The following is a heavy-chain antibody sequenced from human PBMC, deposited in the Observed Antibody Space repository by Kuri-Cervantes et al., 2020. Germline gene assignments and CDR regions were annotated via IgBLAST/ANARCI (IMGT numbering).Heavy chain of an antibody. J-gene: IGHJ4*02. CDR3: ARRPRGDCTGGSCYFDY. Sequence: GESLKISCAASGFTFSSYAMSWVRQAPGKGLEWVSGLSASGGSTYYADSVKGRFTITRDNSKSTLYLQMNSLRPEDTAIYYCARRPRGDCTGGSCYFDYWGQGTLVTVSS. CDR2: LSASGGST. D-gene: IGHD2-8*02. CDR1: GFTFSSYA. V-gene: IGHV3-23*01.